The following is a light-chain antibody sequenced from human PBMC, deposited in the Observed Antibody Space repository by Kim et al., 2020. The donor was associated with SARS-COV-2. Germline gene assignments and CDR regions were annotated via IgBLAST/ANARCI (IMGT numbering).Light chain of an antibody. V-gene: IGLV2-8*01. CDR2: QVT. Sequence: QSALTQPPSASGSPGQSVTISCAGTSSDIGAYNYVSWYQQHPGKPPKLVVYQVTRRPSGVPDRFSGSKSGNTASLTVSGLQAEDEAEYFCSSYAGRSMVFGTGTKVTVL. CDR1: SSDIGAYNY. J-gene: IGLJ1*01. CDR3: SSYAGRSMV.